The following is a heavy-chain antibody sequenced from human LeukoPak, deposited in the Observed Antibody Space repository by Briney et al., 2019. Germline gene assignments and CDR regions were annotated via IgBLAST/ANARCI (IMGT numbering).Heavy chain of an antibody. CDR1: GFTFSGYA. CDR3: ARASEGNYYGMDV. Sequence: GRSLRLSCAASGFTFSGYAMHWVRQAPGKGLEWVAVISYDGSNKYYADSVKGRFTISRDNSKNTLYLQMNSLRAEDTAVYYCARASEGNYYGMDVWGQGTTVTVSS. J-gene: IGHJ6*02. V-gene: IGHV3-30-3*01. CDR2: ISYDGSNK. D-gene: IGHD1-14*01.